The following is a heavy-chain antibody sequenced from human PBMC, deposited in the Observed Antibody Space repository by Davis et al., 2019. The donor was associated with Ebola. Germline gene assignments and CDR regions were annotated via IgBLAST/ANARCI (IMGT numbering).Heavy chain of an antibody. Sequence: GESLKISCAASGFTFSDYYMSWIRQAPGKGLEWVSYISSSGSTIYYADSVKGRFTISRDNVKNSLYLQMSSLKDEDTAVYYCARDMGDHTPEYWGQGTLVTVSS. V-gene: IGHV3-11*04. CDR1: GFTFSDYY. D-gene: IGHD3-16*01. J-gene: IGHJ4*02. CDR3: ARDMGDHTPEY. CDR2: ISSSGSTI.